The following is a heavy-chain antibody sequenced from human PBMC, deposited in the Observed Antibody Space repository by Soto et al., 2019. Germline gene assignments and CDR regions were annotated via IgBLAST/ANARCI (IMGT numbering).Heavy chain of an antibody. Sequence: QVQLVQSGAEVKKPGASVKVSCKASGYTFTSYGISWVRQAPGQGLEWMGWISAYNGNTNYAQKLQGRVTMTTDTTTSTGYIELRSLRSDDTAVYYCATYYYDSSGLFDYWGQGTLVTVSS. V-gene: IGHV1-18*01. J-gene: IGHJ4*02. CDR3: ATYYYDSSGLFDY. CDR1: GYTFTSYG. CDR2: ISAYNGNT. D-gene: IGHD3-22*01.